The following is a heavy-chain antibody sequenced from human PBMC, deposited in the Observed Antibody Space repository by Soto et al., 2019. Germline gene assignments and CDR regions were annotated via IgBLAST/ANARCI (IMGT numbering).Heavy chain of an antibody. Sequence: GGSLRLSCAASGFTFSSYSMNWVRQAPGKGLEWVSSISSSSSYIYYADSVKGRFTISRDNAKNSLYLQMNSLRAEDTAVYYCARDNSGYYDFWKMIDYWGQGTLVTVSS. D-gene: IGHD3-3*01. V-gene: IGHV3-21*01. CDR3: ARDNSGYYDFWKMIDY. CDR2: ISSSSSYI. J-gene: IGHJ4*02. CDR1: GFTFSSYS.